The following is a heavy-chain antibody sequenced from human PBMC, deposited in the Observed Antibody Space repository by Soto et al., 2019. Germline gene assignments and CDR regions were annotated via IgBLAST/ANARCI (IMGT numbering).Heavy chain of an antibody. Sequence: QVQLVQSGAEVKKPGASVKVSCKASGYTFTSYYMHWVRQAPGQGLEWMGIINPSGGSTSYAQKXPGRATMTRDXXTXTXXRELSSLRSEDTAVYYCARGTGRTYYYDSSDAFDIWGQGTMVTVSS. CDR1: GYTFTSYY. CDR2: INPSGGST. V-gene: IGHV1-46*03. D-gene: IGHD3-22*01. J-gene: IGHJ3*02. CDR3: ARGTGRTYYYDSSDAFDI.